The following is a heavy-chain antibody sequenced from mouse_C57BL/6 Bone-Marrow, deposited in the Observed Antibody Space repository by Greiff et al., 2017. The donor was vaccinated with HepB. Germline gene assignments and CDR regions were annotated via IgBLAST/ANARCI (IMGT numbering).Heavy chain of an antibody. CDR1: GFSLTSYG. D-gene: IGHD1-1*01. CDR2: IWSGGST. CDR3: ARSFLYYYGSSYWYFDV. Sequence: VKVVESGPGLVQPSQSLSITCTVSGFSLTSYGVHWVRQSPGKGLEWLGVIWSGGSTDYNAAFISRLSISKDNSKSQVFFKMNSLQADDTAIYYCARSFLYYYGSSYWYFDVWGTGTTVTVSS. J-gene: IGHJ1*03. V-gene: IGHV2-2*01.